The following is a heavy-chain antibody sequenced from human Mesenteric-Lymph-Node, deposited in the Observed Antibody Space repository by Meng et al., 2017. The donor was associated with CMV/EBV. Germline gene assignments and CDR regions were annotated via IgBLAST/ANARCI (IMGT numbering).Heavy chain of an antibody. CDR3: ARVGREDSPSPRFDP. J-gene: IGHJ5*02. Sequence: SEYTFTGYCIHWVRQAPGQGLEWMGWINPNTGVTIYAQKFHGRVTMTRDTSVSSVYMELSRLTSDDTAMYYCARVGREDSPSPRFDPWGQGSLVTVSS. CDR1: EYTFTGYC. V-gene: IGHV1-2*02. D-gene: IGHD2-2*01. CDR2: INPNTGVT.